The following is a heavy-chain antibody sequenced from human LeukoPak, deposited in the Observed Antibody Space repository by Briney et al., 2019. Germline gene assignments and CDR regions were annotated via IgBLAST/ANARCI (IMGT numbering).Heavy chain of an antibody. V-gene: IGHV3-23*01. CDR3: ANLKVSYPQDAFDI. CDR2: IVGSGDST. CDR1: GFTFSSFA. Sequence: QAGGSLRLSCAASGFTFSSFAMSWVRQAPGKGLEWVANIVGSGDSTYYADSVKGRFTISRDNSNNMLYLQMNSLRAEDTAVYYCANLKVSYPQDAFDIWGQGTMVTVSS. J-gene: IGHJ3*02.